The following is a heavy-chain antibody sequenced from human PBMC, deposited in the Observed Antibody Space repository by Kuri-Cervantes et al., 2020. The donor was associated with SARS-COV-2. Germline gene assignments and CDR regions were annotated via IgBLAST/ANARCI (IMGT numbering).Heavy chain of an antibody. J-gene: IGHJ6*02. V-gene: IGHV3-48*04. CDR2: ISSSSSTI. CDR1: GFSFSSYG. Sequence: GESLKISCAASGFSFSSYGMSWVRQAPGKGLEWVSYISSSSSTIYYADSVKGRFTISRDNAKNSLYLQMNSLRAGDTAVYFCARSGAEYYYAMDVWGQGTTVTVSS. CDR3: ARSGAEYYYAMDV. D-gene: IGHD1-26*01.